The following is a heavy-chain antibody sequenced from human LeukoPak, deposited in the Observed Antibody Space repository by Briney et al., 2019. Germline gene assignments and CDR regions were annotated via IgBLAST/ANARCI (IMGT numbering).Heavy chain of an antibody. V-gene: IGHV1-18*01. D-gene: IGHD2-2*01. CDR3: ARGNYCSSTSCSDAFDI. CDR1: GYTFTSYD. CDR2: ISAYNGNT. Sequence: GASVKVSCKASGYTFTSYDISWVRQAPGQGLEWMGWISAYNGNTNYAQKLQGRVTMTTDTSTSTAYMELGSLRSDDTAVYYCARGNYCSSTSCSDAFDIWGQGTMVTVSS. J-gene: IGHJ3*02.